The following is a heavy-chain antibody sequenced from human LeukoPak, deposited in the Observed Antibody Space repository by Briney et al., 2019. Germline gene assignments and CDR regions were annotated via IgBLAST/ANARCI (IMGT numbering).Heavy chain of an antibody. J-gene: IGHJ4*02. V-gene: IGHV3-7*01. CDR1: GFPFRTYW. CDR2: INHDGIHT. D-gene: IGHD2/OR15-2a*01. CDR3: AKYLSRAFDY. Sequence: GGSLRLSCAASGFPFRTYWITWVRQAPGKGPELVAHINHDGIHTGYVDSVKGRFTISRDNSKNSLYLQLNSLRAEDTAMYYCAKYLSRAFDYWGQGSLITVSS.